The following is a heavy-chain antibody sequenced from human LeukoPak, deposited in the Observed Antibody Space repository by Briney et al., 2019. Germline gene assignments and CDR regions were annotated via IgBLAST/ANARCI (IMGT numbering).Heavy chain of an antibody. V-gene: IGHV4-61*01. CDR1: VGSVSSGSYY. CDR3: AKTPAATTFDY. J-gene: IGHJ4*02. Sequence: SETLSLTRTVSVGSVSSGSYYWSWIRQPPGKGLEWIGYIYYSGSTNYNPSLKSRVAISVDTSKNQFSLKLSSVTAADTAVYYCAKTPAATTFDYWGQGTLVTVSS. CDR2: IYYSGST. D-gene: IGHD2-15*01.